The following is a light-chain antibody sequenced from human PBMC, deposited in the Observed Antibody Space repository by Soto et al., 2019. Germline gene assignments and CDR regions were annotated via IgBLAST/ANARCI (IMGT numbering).Light chain of an antibody. V-gene: IGLV2-14*01. CDR2: DVS. CDR1: SSDVDSYNY. Sequence: QSVLSQPGSVSGSPGQSITISCTGTSSDVDSYNYVSWYQQHPGKAPKLMIYDVSNRPSGVSNRFSGSKSGNTASLTISGLQAEDEADYYCSSYTSSSALGVFGTGTKVTV. CDR3: SSYTSSSALGV. J-gene: IGLJ1*01.